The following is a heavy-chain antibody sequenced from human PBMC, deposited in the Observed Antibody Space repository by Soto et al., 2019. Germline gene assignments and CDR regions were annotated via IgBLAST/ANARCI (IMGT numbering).Heavy chain of an antibody. CDR1: GFTLSNYG. CDR2: IWYDGVTK. Sequence: GGSLRLSCATSGFTLSNYGMHWVRQAPGDGLEWVAAIWYDGVTKNYVDSVKGRFTISRDNPKSTLYLQMNSLRVEDTAVYYCARDKGVNLDPWGQGTLVTVSS. CDR3: ARDKGVNLDP. D-gene: IGHD3-10*01. J-gene: IGHJ5*01. V-gene: IGHV3-33*01.